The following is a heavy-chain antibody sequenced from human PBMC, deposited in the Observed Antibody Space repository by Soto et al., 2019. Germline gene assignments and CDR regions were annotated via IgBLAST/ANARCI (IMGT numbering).Heavy chain of an antibody. Sequence: QIPLVQSGAEVKKPGASVKVSCKASGYTFTSYGISWVRQAPGQGLEWMGWISAYNGNTNYAQKLQGRVTMTTDTSTSTAYMELRSLRSDDTAVYYCARALIWFGELLYAFDIWGQGTMVTVSS. D-gene: IGHD3-10*01. J-gene: IGHJ3*02. CDR3: ARALIWFGELLYAFDI. V-gene: IGHV1-18*01. CDR2: ISAYNGNT. CDR1: GYTFTSYG.